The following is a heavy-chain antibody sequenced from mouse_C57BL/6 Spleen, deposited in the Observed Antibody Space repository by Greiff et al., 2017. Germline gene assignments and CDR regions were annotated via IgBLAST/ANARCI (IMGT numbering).Heavy chain of an antibody. V-gene: IGHV1-64*01. J-gene: IGHJ2*01. CDR1: GYTFTSYW. Sequence: QVQLQQPGAELVKPGASVKLSCKASGYTFTSYWMHWVKQRPGQGLEWIGMIHPNSGSTNYNEKLKSKDTLTVDKSSSTAYMQLSSLTSEDSAVYYCARGTTVVATEGYYYFDYWGQGTTLTVSS. D-gene: IGHD1-1*01. CDR2: IHPNSGST. CDR3: ARGTTVVATEGYYYFDY.